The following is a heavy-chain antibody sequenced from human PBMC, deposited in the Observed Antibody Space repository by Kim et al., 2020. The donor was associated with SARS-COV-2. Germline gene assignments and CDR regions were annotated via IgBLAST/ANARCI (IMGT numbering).Heavy chain of an antibody. CDR3: AKESERYSYAPDY. CDR1: GFTFSSYG. CDR2: IWYDGSNN. D-gene: IGHD5-18*01. V-gene: IGHV3-33*06. J-gene: IGHJ4*02. Sequence: GGSLRLSCAASGFTFSSYGMHWVRQAPGNGLEWVAVIWYDGSNNYYADSVKGRFTISRDNSKNTLYLQMNSLRAEDTAVYYCAKESERYSYAPDYWGQGTLVTVSS.